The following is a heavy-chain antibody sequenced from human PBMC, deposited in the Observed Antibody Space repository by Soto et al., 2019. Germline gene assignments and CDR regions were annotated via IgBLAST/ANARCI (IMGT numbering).Heavy chain of an antibody. CDR3: AKDGGYYDILTGYYNVWYFDY. V-gene: IGHV3-23*01. CDR1: GFTFSSYA. J-gene: IGHJ4*02. CDR2: ISGSGGST. D-gene: IGHD3-9*01. Sequence: EVQLLESGGGLVQPGGSLRLSCAASGFTFSSYAMSWVHQAPGKGLEWVSAISGSGGSTYYADSVKGRFTISRDNSKNPLYLQMNSLRAEDTAVYYCAKDGGYYDILTGYYNVWYFDYWGQGTLVTVSS.